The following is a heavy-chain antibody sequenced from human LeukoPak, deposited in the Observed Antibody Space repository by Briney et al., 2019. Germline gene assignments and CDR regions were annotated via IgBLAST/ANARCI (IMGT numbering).Heavy chain of an antibody. CDR3: ARDGIAAAGSGLHAY. CDR2: IYHSGST. J-gene: IGHJ4*02. V-gene: IGHV4-30-2*01. CDR1: GGSISSGGYY. D-gene: IGHD6-13*01. Sequence: SETLSLTCTVSGGSISSGGYYWSWIRQPPGKGLEWIGYIYHSGSTYYNPSLKSRVTISADRSKNQFSLKLSSVTAADTAVYYCARDGIAAAGSGLHAYWGQGTLVTVSS.